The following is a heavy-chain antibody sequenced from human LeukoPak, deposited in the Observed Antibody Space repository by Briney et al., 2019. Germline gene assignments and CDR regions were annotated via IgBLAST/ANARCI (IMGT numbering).Heavy chain of an antibody. CDR2: INPNSGGT. CDR1: GYTFTGYY. D-gene: IGHD1-1*01. J-gene: IGHJ4*02. Sequence: ASVKVSCKASGYTFTGYYMHWVRQAPGQGLEWMGWINPNSGGTNYAQKFQGRVTMTRDMSISTAYMELSRLRSDDTAVYYCARDRALMGPTTVDYWGQGTLVTVSS. CDR3: ARDRALMGPTTVDY. V-gene: IGHV1-2*02.